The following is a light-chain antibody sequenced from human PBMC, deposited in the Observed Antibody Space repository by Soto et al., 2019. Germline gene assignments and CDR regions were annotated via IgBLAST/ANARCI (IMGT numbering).Light chain of an antibody. V-gene: IGLV1-47*01. CDR3: AAWDDSLSGLV. CDR1: SSNIGSNY. CDR2: RNN. Sequence: QAVVTQPPSASGTPGQRVTISCSGSSSNIGSNYVYWYQQLPGTAPKLLIYRNNQRPSGVPDRFSGSKSGTSASLAISGLRSEDEADYCCAAWDDSLSGLVFGGGTKLTVL. J-gene: IGLJ2*01.